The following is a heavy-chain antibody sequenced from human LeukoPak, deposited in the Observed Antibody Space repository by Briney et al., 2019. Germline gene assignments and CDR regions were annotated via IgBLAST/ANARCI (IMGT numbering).Heavy chain of an antibody. CDR3: STLLH. CDR1: GFTVRDGY. J-gene: IGHJ4*02. CDR2: IKSQTNGATT. Sequence: GGSLRLSCAASGFTVRDGYMSWVRQAPGKGLEWVGRIKSQTNGATTDYAAPVKDRFTISRDDSKHTVYLQMDSLKIEDTAVYYCSTLLHWGQGALVTVSS. V-gene: IGHV3-15*01.